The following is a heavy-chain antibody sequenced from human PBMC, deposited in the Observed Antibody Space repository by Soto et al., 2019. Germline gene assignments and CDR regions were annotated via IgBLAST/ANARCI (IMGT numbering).Heavy chain of an antibody. CDR2: LDPEDGET. CDR3: ATASSIGGRLWYFDL. V-gene: IGHV1-69-2*01. J-gene: IGHJ2*01. Sequence: GASVKVSCKVSGYIFTDYYVYWVQQAPGKGLEWMGFLDPEDGETMYAEKFQGRITITADTSTETACMELSSLRSEDTAVYYCATASSIGGRLWYFDLWGRGTLVTVSS. D-gene: IGHD6-6*01. CDR1: GYIFTDYY.